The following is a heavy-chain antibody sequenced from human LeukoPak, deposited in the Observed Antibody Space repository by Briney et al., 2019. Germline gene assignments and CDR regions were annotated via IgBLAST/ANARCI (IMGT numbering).Heavy chain of an antibody. J-gene: IGHJ4*02. CDR3: ATERHRVPAAPTFDY. Sequence: ASVKVSCKASGYTFTSYDINWVRQATGQGLEWMGWMNPNSGNTGYAQKFQGRVTITRNTSISTAYMELSSLRSEDTAVYYCATERHRVPAAPTFDYWGQGTLVTVSS. CDR2: MNPNSGNT. V-gene: IGHV1-8*03. CDR1: GYTFTSYD. D-gene: IGHD2-2*01.